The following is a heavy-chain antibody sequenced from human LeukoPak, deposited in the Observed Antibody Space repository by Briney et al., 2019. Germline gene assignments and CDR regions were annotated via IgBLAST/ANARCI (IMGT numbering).Heavy chain of an antibody. CDR2: IGDTGRAK. J-gene: IGHJ2*01. D-gene: IGHD3-16*01. Sequence: GGSLRLSCAASGFTFSRHGMHWVRQAPGKGLEWVAVIGDTGRAKYYADSVEGRFTASRDNFKNTLYLEMNSLRYDDTALNYCAREAAWGNWYFDLWGRGTLVTVSS. CDR3: AREAAWGNWYFDL. CDR1: GFTFSRHG. V-gene: IGHV3-30*03.